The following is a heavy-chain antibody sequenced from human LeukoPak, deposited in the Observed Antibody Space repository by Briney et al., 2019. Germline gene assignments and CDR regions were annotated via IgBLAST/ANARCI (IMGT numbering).Heavy chain of an antibody. CDR3: ARQDSGGWKYWYFDL. J-gene: IGHJ2*01. Sequence: SETLSLTCTVSGGSISSYYWSWIRQPPGKGLEWIGYIYYSGSTNYNPSLKSRVTISVDTSKNQFSLKLSSATAADTAVYYCARQDSGGWKYWYFDLWGRGTLSLSPQ. V-gene: IGHV4-59*08. CDR2: IYYSGST. CDR1: GGSISSYY. D-gene: IGHD6-19*01.